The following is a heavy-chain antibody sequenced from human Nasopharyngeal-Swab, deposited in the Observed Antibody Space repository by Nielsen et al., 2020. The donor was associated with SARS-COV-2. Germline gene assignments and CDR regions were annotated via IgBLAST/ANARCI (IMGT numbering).Heavy chain of an antibody. J-gene: IGHJ4*02. Sequence: GGSLRLSCAASGFTFDDYAMHWVRQAPGKGLEWVSLISGNGGSTYYADSVKGRFTISRDNSKNSLYLQMNSLRTEDTALYYCCETDYWGQGTLVTVSS. CDR2: ISGNGGST. V-gene: IGHV3-43*02. CDR1: GFTFDDYA. CDR3: CETDY.